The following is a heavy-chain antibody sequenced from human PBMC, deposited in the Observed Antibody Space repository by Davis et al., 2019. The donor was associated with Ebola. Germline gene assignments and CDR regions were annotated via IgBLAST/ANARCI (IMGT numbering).Heavy chain of an antibody. CDR1: GGSFSGYY. V-gene: IGHV4-34*01. D-gene: IGHD5-24*01. Sequence: MPSETLSLTCAVYGGSFSGYYWSWIRQPPGKGLEWIGEINHRGSTNYNPSLKSRVTISVDTSKIQFSLKLSSVTAADTAVYYCARGVRLLQGFCYFDYWGQGTLVTVSS. CDR2: INHRGST. CDR3: ARGVRLLQGFCYFDY. J-gene: IGHJ4*02.